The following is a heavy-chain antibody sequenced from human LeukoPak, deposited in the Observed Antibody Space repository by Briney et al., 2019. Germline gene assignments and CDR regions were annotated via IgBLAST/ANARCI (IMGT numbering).Heavy chain of an antibody. D-gene: IGHD3-22*01. CDR3: ARDNYYDSSGYYWFDP. CDR2: IIPILGIA. CDR1: GGTFSSYA. Sequence: EASVKVSCKASGGTFSSYAISWVRQAPGQGLEWMGRIIPILGIANYAQKFQGRVTITADRFTSTAYMELSRLRSDDTAVYYCARDNYYDSSGYYWFDPWGQGTLVTVSS. V-gene: IGHV1-69*04. J-gene: IGHJ5*02.